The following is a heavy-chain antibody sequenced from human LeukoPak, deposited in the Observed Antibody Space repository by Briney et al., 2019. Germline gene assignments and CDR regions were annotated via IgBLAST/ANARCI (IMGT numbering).Heavy chain of an antibody. CDR1: GFTFSDYA. CDR3: AKDSYSKGDF. V-gene: IGHV3-23*01. J-gene: IGHJ4*02. D-gene: IGHD6-13*01. CDR2: IGGSGAST. Sequence: PGGSLRLSCAASGFTFSDYAMTWVRQAPGKGLEWVSGIGGSGASTYYADSVKGRFTISRDNSKNSLYLQMNSLRAEDTAVYYCAKDSYSKGDFWGQGVLVTVSS.